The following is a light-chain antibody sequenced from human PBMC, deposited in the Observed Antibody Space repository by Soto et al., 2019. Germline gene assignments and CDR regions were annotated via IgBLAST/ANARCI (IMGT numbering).Light chain of an antibody. V-gene: IGKV1-5*03. Sequence: DVQMTQSPSTLSASAGDRVTITCRASQSISDWLAWYQQKPGKAPKLLIYRASSLERGVPSRFSGNGSGTDFTFAISSLQPYDFATYYCQQYNTSPYSFGQGTKLEI. J-gene: IGKJ2*03. CDR1: QSISDW. CDR2: RAS. CDR3: QQYNTSPYS.